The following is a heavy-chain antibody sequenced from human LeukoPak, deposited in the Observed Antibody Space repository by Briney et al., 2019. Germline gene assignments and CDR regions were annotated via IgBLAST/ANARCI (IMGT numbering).Heavy chain of an antibody. D-gene: IGHD3-10*01. J-gene: IGHJ4*02. Sequence: GGSLRLSCAASGFAFSSYSMNWVRQAPGKGLEWVSSISTSSSYINYADSVKGRFTISRDNAKKSLYLQMNSLRAEDTAVYYCARVYQGVSLFDGIDYWGQGTLVTVSS. CDR2: ISTSSSYI. CDR1: GFAFSSYS. CDR3: ARVYQGVSLFDGIDY. V-gene: IGHV3-21*01.